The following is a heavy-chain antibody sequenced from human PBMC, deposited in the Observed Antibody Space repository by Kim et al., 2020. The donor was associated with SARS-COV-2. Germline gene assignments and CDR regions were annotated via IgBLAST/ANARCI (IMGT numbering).Heavy chain of an antibody. D-gene: IGHD3-22*01. V-gene: IGHV3-7*03. Sequence: GGSLRLSCAASGFTFSSYWMSWVRQAPGKGLEWVANIKQDGSEKYYVDSVKGRFTISRDNAKNSLYLQMNSLRAEDTAVYYCARKYYDSSGYYLPWAFDMCGQGTTVTVSS. J-gene: IGHJ3*02. CDR3: ARKYYDSSGYYLPWAFDM. CDR1: GFTFSSYW. CDR2: IKQDGSEK.